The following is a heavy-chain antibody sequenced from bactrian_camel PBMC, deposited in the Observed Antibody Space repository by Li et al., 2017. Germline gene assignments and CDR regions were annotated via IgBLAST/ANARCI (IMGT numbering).Heavy chain of an antibody. CDR1: EYIYSSDC. CDR3: AADEGLWEGYGECSRFVY. D-gene: IGHD3*01. J-gene: IGHJ4*01. CDR2: INSDGRA. V-gene: IGHV3S53*01. Sequence: HVQLVESGGGSAQAGGSLTLSCAAGEYIYSSDCLAWFRQRPGKEREEVAHINSDGRATVEDSVKGRFTISKDKAKNTLYLQMNMLKSEDTAIYYCAADEGLWEGYGECSRFVYWGQGTQVTVS.